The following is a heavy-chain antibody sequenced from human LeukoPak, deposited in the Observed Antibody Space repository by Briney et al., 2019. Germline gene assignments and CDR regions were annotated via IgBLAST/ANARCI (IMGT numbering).Heavy chain of an antibody. D-gene: IGHD3-10*01. CDR2: IKQDGSEK. CDR3: ARVNDRRGPDY. Sequence: GGSLRLSCAASGFTISGYWMSWVRQAPGKGLEWVANIKQDGSEKYYVDSVKGRFTISRDNAKNSLYLQMNSLRAEDTAVYYCARVNDRRGPDYWGQGTLVTVSS. J-gene: IGHJ4*02. CDR1: GFTISGYW. V-gene: IGHV3-7*01.